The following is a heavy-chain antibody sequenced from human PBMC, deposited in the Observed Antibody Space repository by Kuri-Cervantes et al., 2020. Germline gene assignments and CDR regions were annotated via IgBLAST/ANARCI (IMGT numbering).Heavy chain of an antibody. V-gene: IGHV3-48*04. CDR1: GFTFSTYW. J-gene: IGHJ4*02. CDR2: ISGTGSTI. CDR3: ARALIYGSGSPGGY. D-gene: IGHD3-10*01. Sequence: GESLKISCAASGFTFSTYWMSWVRQAPGKGLEWISYISGTGSTIFYADSVKGRFTIARDNAKKSLHLQMNSLRAEDTAVYYCARALIYGSGSPGGYWGQGTLVTVSS.